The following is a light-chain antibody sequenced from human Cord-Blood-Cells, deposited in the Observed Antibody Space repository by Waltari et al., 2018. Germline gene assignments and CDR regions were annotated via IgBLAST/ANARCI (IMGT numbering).Light chain of an antibody. CDR1: GSVVGGCNY. V-gene: IGLV2-14*01. Sequence: QSALTQPAAVSGSPGQSLTMACPGPGSVVGGCNYAPWYQQHPGNAPKLMIYDVSNRPSGVSNRFSGSKSGNTASLTISGLQAEDEADYYCSSYTSSSVVFGGGTKLTVL. CDR2: DVS. CDR3: SSYTSSSVV. J-gene: IGLJ2*01.